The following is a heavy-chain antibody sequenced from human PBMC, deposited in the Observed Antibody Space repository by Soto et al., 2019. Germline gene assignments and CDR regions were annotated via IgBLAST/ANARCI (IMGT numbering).Heavy chain of an antibody. CDR3: ARSWIAVAGSDGGDY. CDR1: GGTFSSYT. Sequence: QVQLVQSGAEVKKPGSSVKVSCKASGGTFSSYTISWVRQAPGQGLEWMGRIIPILGIANYAQKFQGRVTITADKSTSTAHMERSSLRSEATAVYYCARSWIAVAGSDGGDYWGQETLLTVSS. D-gene: IGHD6-19*01. V-gene: IGHV1-69*02. CDR2: IIPILGIA. J-gene: IGHJ4*02.